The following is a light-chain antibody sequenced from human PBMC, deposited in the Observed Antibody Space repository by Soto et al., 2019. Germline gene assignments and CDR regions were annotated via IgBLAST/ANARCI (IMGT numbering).Light chain of an antibody. V-gene: IGKV3-15*01. J-gene: IGKJ1*01. CDR2: GAS. Sequence: VMTQSPATLSVSPGESATLSCTASQSINSNLAWYQQRPGQAPRLLIYGASTRATGIPARFSGSGSGTEFTLTISSLQSEDFAVYYCQQYNNWWTFGQGTKVEIK. CDR3: QQYNNWWT. CDR1: QSINSN.